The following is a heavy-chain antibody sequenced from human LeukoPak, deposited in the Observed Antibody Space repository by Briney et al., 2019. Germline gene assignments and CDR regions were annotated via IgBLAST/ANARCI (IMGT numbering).Heavy chain of an antibody. CDR2: INPNSGGT. CDR1: GYTFTGYY. CDR3: ATDRKWEPRYYFDY. J-gene: IGHJ4*02. D-gene: IGHD1-26*01. V-gene: IGHV1-2*02. Sequence: ASVKVSCKASGYTFTGYYMHWVRQAPGQGLEWMGWINPNSGGTNYAQKFQGRVTMTEDTSTDTAYMELSSLRSEDTAVYYCATDRKWEPRYYFDYWGQGTLVTVSS.